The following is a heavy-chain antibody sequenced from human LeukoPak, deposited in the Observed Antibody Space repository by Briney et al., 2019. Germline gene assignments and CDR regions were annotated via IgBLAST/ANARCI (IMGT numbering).Heavy chain of an antibody. J-gene: IGHJ4*02. V-gene: IGHV1-69*13. CDR1: GGTFSSYA. CDR3: AREGGDYAFDY. Sequence: SVKVSCKASGGTFSSYAISWVRQAPGQGLEWMGGIITIFGTANYAQKFQGRVTITADEFTSTAYMQLSSLRSEDTAVYYCAREGGDYAFDYWGQGTLDTVSS. D-gene: IGHD4-17*01. CDR2: IITIFGTA.